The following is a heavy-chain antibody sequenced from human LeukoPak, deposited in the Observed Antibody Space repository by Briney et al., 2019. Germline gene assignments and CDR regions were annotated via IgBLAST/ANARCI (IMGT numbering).Heavy chain of an antibody. CDR2: IRSDGSDT. CDR1: GFTFSSYG. D-gene: IGHD3-10*01. Sequence: PGRSLRLSCAASGFTFSSYGMHWVRQAPGQGLEWVAFIRSDGSDTYYGDSVKGRFTVSRDNSKKILHLQMNSLRPGDTAVYYCAIIPLGGRFDYWGQGTLVIVSS. J-gene: IGHJ4*02. CDR3: AIIPLGGRFDY. V-gene: IGHV3-30*02.